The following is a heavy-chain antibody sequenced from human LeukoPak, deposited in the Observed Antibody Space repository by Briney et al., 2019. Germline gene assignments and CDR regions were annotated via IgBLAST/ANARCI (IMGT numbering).Heavy chain of an antibody. V-gene: IGHV4-59*08. Sequence: SETLSLTCTVSGGSISNYYWNWIRQPPGKGLEWIGYIYYSGTTNYNPSLKSRVTISVDTSKNQFSLKLSSVTAADTAVYYCARHKKGITMVRGVKPYNWFDPWGQGTLVTVSS. CDR2: IYYSGTT. J-gene: IGHJ5*02. CDR1: GGSISNYY. D-gene: IGHD3-10*01. CDR3: ARHKKGITMVRGVKPYNWFDP.